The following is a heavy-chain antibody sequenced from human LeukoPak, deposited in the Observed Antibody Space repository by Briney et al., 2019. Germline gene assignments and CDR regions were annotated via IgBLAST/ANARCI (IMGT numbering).Heavy chain of an antibody. CDR3: ARTRILGGYFDY. J-gene: IGHJ4*02. CDR2: IYTSGST. CDR1: GGSISSGSYY. D-gene: IGHD2-15*01. V-gene: IGHV4-61*02. Sequence: PSETLSLTCTVSGGSISSGSYYWSWTRQPAGKGLEWIGRIYTSGSTNYNPSLKSRVTISVDTSKNQFSLKLSSVTAADTAVYYCARTRILGGYFDYWGQGTLVTVSS.